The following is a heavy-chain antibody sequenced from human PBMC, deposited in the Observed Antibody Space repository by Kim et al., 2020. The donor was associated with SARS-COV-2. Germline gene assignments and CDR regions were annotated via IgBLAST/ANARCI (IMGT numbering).Heavy chain of an antibody. Sequence: SETLSLTCTVSGGSISSYYWSWIRQPPGKGLEWIGYIYYSGSTNYNPSLKSRVTISVDTSKNQFSLKLSSVTAADTAVYYCARSDSGYDSIGVFDYWGQGTLVTVSS. J-gene: IGHJ4*02. CDR2: IYYSGST. D-gene: IGHD5-12*01. V-gene: IGHV4-59*01. CDR3: ARSDSGYDSIGVFDY. CDR1: GGSISSYY.